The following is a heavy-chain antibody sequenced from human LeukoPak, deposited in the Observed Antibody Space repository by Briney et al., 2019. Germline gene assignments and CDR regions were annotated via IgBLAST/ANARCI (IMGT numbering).Heavy chain of an antibody. CDR2: ISWNSGSI. D-gene: IGHD3-3*01. Sequence: GGSLRLSCAASGFTFDDYAMHWVRQAPGKGLEWVSGISWNSGSIGYADSVKGRFTISRDIAKNTLYLQMNSLRAEDTGVYYCAKDHYWSIDYWGRGALVTVSS. CDR3: AKDHYWSIDY. J-gene: IGHJ4*02. V-gene: IGHV3-9*01. CDR1: GFTFDDYA.